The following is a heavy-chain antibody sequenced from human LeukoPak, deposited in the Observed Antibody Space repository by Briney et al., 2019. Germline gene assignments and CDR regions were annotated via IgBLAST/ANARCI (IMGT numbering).Heavy chain of an antibody. D-gene: IGHD4-23*01. Sequence: PGGSLRLSCVASGFTFSSYAMSWVRQAPGKGLEWVSSISDSARTTYYADSVKGRFTISRDNSKNTVYLQMNSLRAEDTAIYYCAKRWSYIDYWGQGALVTVSS. J-gene: IGHJ4*02. CDR2: ISDSARTT. V-gene: IGHV3-23*01. CDR1: GFTFSSYA. CDR3: AKRWSYIDY.